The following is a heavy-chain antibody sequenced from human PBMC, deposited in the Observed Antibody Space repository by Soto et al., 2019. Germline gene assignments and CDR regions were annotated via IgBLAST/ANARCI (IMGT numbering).Heavy chain of an antibody. CDR2: LYSGGST. CDR1: GFTVSSSY. CDR3: ARDRSTVTSNNWFDP. J-gene: IGHJ5*02. V-gene: IGHV3-66*01. Sequence: EVQLVESGGGLVQPGGSLRLSCAASGFTVSSSYMSWVRQAPGKGLEWVSVLYSGGSTYYADSVKGRFTISRDNSKNTLYLQMNSLRAEDTAVYYCARDRSTVTSNNWFDPWGQGTLVTVSS. D-gene: IGHD4-17*01.